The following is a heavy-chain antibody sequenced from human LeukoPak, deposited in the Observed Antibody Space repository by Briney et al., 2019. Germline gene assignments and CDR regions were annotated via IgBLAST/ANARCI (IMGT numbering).Heavy chain of an antibody. V-gene: IGHV3-49*04. J-gene: IGHJ3*02. CDR1: GFTFGDYA. CDR3: TRGADYYDAFDI. Sequence: GGSLRLSCTASGFTFGDYAMSWVRQAPGKGLEWVGFIRSKAYGGTTEYAASVKGRSTISRDDSKSIAYLQMNSLKTEDTAVYYCTRGADYYDAFDIWGQGTMVTVSS. D-gene: IGHD3-10*01. CDR2: IRSKAYGGTT.